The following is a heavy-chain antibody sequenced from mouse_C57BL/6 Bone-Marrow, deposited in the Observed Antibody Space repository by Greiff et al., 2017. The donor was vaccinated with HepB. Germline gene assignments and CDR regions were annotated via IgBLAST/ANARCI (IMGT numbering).Heavy chain of an antibody. Sequence: QVQLKQPGAELVKPGASVKLSCKASGYTFTSYWMHWVKQRPGQGLEWIGMIHPNSGSTNYNEKFKSKATLTVDKSSSTAYMQLRSLTSEDSAVYYCAKLWLRRRRSGYFDYWGQGTTLTVSS. CDR1: GYTFTSYW. CDR3: AKLWLRRRRSGYFDY. V-gene: IGHV1-64*01. CDR2: IHPNSGST. D-gene: IGHD2-2*01. J-gene: IGHJ2*01.